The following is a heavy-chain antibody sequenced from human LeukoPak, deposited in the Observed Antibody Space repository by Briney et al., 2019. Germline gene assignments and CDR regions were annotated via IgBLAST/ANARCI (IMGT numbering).Heavy chain of an antibody. CDR1: GYTFTSYY. J-gene: IGHJ5*02. D-gene: IGHD2-2*01. CDR3: ARVNTRIVVVPPGWFDP. Sequence: GASVKVSCKASGYTFTSYYMHWVRQAPGQGLEWMGWINPNSGGTNYAQKFQGRVTMTRDTSISTAYMELSWLRSDDTAVYYCARVNTRIVVVPPGWFDPWGQGTLVTVSS. CDR2: INPNSGGT. V-gene: IGHV1-2*02.